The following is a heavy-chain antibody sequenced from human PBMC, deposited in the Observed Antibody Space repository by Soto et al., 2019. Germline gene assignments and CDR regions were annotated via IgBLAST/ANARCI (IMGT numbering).Heavy chain of an antibody. CDR2: IYWDDDD. CDR1: GFSLSTRGVG. J-gene: IGHJ4*02. Sequence: QVTLKESGPTLGRPTQTLTLTCTFSGFSLSTRGVGVGWIRQPPGKALEWLARIYWDDDDRYSPSLKTRRTITKDTAKNPVVLTMTNLDPADTATYYCARELYSSTNFDSWGQGTLVTVSS. D-gene: IGHD6-13*01. V-gene: IGHV2-5*02. CDR3: ARELYSSTNFDS.